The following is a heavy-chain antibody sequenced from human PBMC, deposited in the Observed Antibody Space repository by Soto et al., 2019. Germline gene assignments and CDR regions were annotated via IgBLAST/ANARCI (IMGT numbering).Heavy chain of an antibody. CDR2: IIPIFGTA. D-gene: IGHD3-3*01. CDR3: ARLDFWSGYKAYYYYGMDV. Sequence: ASVKVSCKASGGTFSSYAISWVRQAPGQGLEWMGGIIPIFGTANYAQKFQGRVTITADESTSTAYMELSSLRSEDTAVYYCARLDFWSGYKAYYYYGMDVWGQGTTVTVSS. CDR1: GGTFSSYA. J-gene: IGHJ6*02. V-gene: IGHV1-69*13.